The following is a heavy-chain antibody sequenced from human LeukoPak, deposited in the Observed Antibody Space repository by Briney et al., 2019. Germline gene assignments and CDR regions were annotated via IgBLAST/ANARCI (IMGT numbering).Heavy chain of an antibody. J-gene: IGHJ3*02. D-gene: IGHD1-26*01. CDR1: GDSISGFY. V-gene: IGHV4-59*08. CDR3: ARHQWVPAFDI. CDR2: MHYSGST. Sequence: PSETLSLTCTVSGDSISGFYWNWIRQPPGKGLEWIGYMHYSGSTNYNPSLKSRVTISIDTSKNQFSLKLSSVTATDTAVYYCARHQWVPAFDIWGQGTMVTVSS.